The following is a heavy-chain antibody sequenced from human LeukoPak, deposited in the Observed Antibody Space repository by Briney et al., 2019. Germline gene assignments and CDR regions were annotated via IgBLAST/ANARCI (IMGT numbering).Heavy chain of an antibody. CDR2: MNPNSGNT. Sequence: ASVKVSCKASGYTFTSYDINWVRQATGQGLEWMGWMNPNSGNTGYAQKFQGRVTITRNTSISTAYMELSSLRSEDTAVYYCASTSMIVAYYFDYWGQGTLVTVSS. CDR1: GYTFTSYD. V-gene: IGHV1-8*03. J-gene: IGHJ4*02. CDR3: ASTSMIVAYYFDY. D-gene: IGHD3-22*01.